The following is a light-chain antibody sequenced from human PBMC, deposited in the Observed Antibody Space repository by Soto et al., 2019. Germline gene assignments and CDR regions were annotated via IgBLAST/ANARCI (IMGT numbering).Light chain of an antibody. J-gene: IGKJ5*01. CDR3: LQHNSYPIT. CDR1: QGISNY. V-gene: IGKV1-17*03. Sequence: GDRVTITCRASQGISNYLAWFQQKPGKVPKSLIYAVASLQLRVPSMFSVSGSGTEFTLTIGSLQPEDFATYSCLQHNSYPITFGQGTQRETK. CDR2: AVA.